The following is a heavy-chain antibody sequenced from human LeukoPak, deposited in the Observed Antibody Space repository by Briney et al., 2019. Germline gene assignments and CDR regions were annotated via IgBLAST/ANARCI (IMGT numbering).Heavy chain of an antibody. V-gene: IGHV5-51*01. CDR1: GYNFTIYW. CDR3: ARRAIIQGTSALDF. Sequence: GESLKISCKGSGYNFTIYWIGWVRQMPGKGLEWMGIIYPGDSDTRYSPSFQGQVTISADKSISTAYLQWSGLKASDSAMYYCARRAIIQGTSALDFWGQGTLVTVSS. CDR2: IYPGDSDT. J-gene: IGHJ4*02. D-gene: IGHD1-26*01.